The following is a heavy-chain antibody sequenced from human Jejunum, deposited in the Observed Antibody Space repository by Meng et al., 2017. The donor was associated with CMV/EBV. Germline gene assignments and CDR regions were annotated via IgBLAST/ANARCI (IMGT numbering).Heavy chain of an antibody. CDR1: GFTFSAYL. Sequence: SCAASGFTFSAYLLAWVRRAPRPGLVLVSRIHNDGRNPVYAASVKSLFTFSRDDAKNTLYLQMHSLRAEDTAVYYCARGLYGPDYWGQGTLVTVSS. V-gene: IGHV3-74*01. D-gene: IGHD4-17*01. CDR2: IHNDGRNP. CDR3: ARGLYGPDY. J-gene: IGHJ4*02.